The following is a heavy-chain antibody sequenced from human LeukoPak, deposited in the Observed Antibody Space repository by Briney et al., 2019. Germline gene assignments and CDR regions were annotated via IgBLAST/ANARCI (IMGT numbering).Heavy chain of an antibody. CDR2: INSDGSST. J-gene: IGHJ4*02. CDR1: GFTFSSYW. CDR3: ARVMDYEGYFDY. V-gene: IGHV3-74*01. D-gene: IGHD3-22*01. Sequence: QPGGSLRLSCAASGFTFSSYWMHWVRQAPGKGLVWVSRINSDGSSTSYADSVKGRFTISRDKAKNTLYLQMNSLRAEDTAVYYCARVMDYEGYFDYWGQGTLVTVSS.